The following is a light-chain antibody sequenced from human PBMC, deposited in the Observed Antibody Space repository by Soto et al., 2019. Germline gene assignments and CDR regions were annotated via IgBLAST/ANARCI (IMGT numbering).Light chain of an antibody. CDR3: QQYNYWPPKIT. V-gene: IGKV3-15*01. J-gene: IGKJ5*01. CDR2: GAS. Sequence: ELVLTQSPGTLSLSPGERATLSCRASQSVSSNLAWYQQKTGQAPRLLIYGASTRATGIPARFSGSGSGTEFTLTISSLQSEDFAVYYCQQYNYWPPKITFGQGTRLEIK. CDR1: QSVSSN.